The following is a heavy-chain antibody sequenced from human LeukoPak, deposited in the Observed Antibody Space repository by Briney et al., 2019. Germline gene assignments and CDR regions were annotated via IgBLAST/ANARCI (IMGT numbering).Heavy chain of an antibody. D-gene: IGHD2-2*02. CDR2: IWYDGSNK. CDR1: GFTFSSYG. CDR3: ASEAVVVPAAIGYFQH. V-gene: IGHV3-33*01. Sequence: GRSLRLSCAASGFTFSSYGMHWVRQAPGKGLEWVAVIWYDGSNKYYADSVKGRFTISRDNSKNTLYLQMNSLRAEDTAVYYCASEAVVVPAAIGYFQHWGQGTLVTVSS. J-gene: IGHJ1*01.